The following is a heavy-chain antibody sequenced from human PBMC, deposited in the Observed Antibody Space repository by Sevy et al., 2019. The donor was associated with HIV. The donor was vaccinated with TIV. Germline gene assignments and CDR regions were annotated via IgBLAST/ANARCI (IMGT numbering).Heavy chain of an antibody. CDR3: AVGYSSSWAFDY. CDR2: IYHSGST. D-gene: IGHD6-13*01. J-gene: IGHJ4*02. CDR1: GGSISSSNW. Sequence: SETLSLACAVSGGSISSSNWWSWVRQPPGKGLEWIGEIYHSGSTNYNPSLKSRVTISVDKSKNQFSLKLSSVTAADTAVYYCAVGYSSSWAFDYWGQGTLVTVSS. V-gene: IGHV4-4*02.